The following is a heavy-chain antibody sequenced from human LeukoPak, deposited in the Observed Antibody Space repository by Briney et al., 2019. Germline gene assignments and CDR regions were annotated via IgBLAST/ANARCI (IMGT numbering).Heavy chain of an antibody. CDR3: ARVHTYDYGDHDAFDI. CDR2: ISAYNGNT. CDR1: GYTFTSYG. D-gene: IGHD4-17*01. Sequence: GASVKVSCKASGYTFTSYGISWVRQAPGQGLEWMGWISAYNGNTNYAQKLQGRVTMTTDTSTSTAYMELRSLRSDDTAVYYCARVHTYDYGDHDAFDIWGQGTMVTVSS. J-gene: IGHJ3*02. V-gene: IGHV1-18*01.